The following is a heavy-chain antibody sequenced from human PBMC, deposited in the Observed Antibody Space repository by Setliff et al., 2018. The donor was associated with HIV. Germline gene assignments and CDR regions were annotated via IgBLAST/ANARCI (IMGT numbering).Heavy chain of an antibody. D-gene: IGHD2-15*01. CDR3: ARDGCDGNRCYLYNWFDP. J-gene: IGHJ5*02. CDR2: INAGNGNT. Sequence: ASVKVSCKASGSTFSSYAFHWVRQAPGQRLEWMGWINAGNGNTKFSQRFQSRITITRDTSASTVFMDLSSLTSEDTAVYYCARDGCDGNRCYLYNWFDPWGQGTLVTVSS. CDR1: GSTFSSYA. V-gene: IGHV1-3*01.